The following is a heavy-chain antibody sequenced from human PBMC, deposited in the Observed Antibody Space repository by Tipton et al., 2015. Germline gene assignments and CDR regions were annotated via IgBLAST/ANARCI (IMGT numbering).Heavy chain of an antibody. J-gene: IGHJ4*02. V-gene: IGHV3-7*01. CDR2: IKQDGSEK. CDR3: AREAYGSFDS. CDR1: RFTFSNYW. D-gene: IGHD4-17*01. Sequence: SLRLSCAASRFTFSNYWMSWVRQAPGKGLEWVANIKQDGSEKYYVDSVKGRFTISRDNARNSLYLQVNSLTAEDTAVYFCAREAYGSFDSWGQGTLVTVSS.